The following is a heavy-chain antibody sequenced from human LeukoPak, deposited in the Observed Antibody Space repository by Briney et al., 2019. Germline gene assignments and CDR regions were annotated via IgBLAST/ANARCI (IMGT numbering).Heavy chain of an antibody. CDR2: ISAYNGNT. CDR3: AMSRHYYDSSGYYGS. V-gene: IGHV1-18*01. J-gene: IGHJ5*02. CDR1: GYTFTSYG. Sequence: ASVKVSCKASGYTFTSYGISWVRPAPGQGLEWMGWISAYNGNTNYAQKLQGRVTMTTDTSTSTAYMELRSLRSDDTAVYYCAMSRHYYDSSGYYGSWGQGTLVTVSS. D-gene: IGHD3-22*01.